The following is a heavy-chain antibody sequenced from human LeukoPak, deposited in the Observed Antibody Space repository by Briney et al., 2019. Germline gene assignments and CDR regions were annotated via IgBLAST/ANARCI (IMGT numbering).Heavy chain of an antibody. CDR2: TSSDLNVK. J-gene: IGHJ4*02. CDR3: ARDRAGYYFDY. V-gene: IGHV3-30-3*01. CDR1: GFTFRNYV. D-gene: IGHD3-10*01. Sequence: PGGSLRLSCAASGFTFRNYVIHWVRKAPGKGLEWVAVTSSDLNVKLYADSVKGRFTISRDNAKNSLYLQMNSLRDEDTAVYYCARDRAGYYFDYWGQGTLVTVSS.